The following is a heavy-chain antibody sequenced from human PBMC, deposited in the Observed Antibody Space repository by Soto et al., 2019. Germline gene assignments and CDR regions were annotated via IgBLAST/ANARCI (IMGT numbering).Heavy chain of an antibody. CDR2: IYTSGST. D-gene: IGHD4-4*01. CDR3: ARGVYTVTTGNWFDP. Sequence: SETLSLTCTVSGGSISSYYWSWIRQPAGKGLEWIGRIYTSGSTNYNPSLKSRVTMSVDASKNQFSLKLSSVTAADTAVYYCARGVYTVTTGNWFDPWGQGXLVTVYS. J-gene: IGHJ5*02. V-gene: IGHV4-4*07. CDR1: GGSISSYY.